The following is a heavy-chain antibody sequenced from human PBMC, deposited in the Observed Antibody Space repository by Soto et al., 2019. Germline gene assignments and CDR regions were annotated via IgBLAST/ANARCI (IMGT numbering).Heavy chain of an antibody. V-gene: IGHV3-49*03. CDR3: TRECYYDSSGYSPDAFDI. D-gene: IGHD3-22*01. J-gene: IGHJ3*02. CDR1: GFTFGDYA. CDR2: IRSKAYGGTT. Sequence: GGSLRLSCTASGFTFGDYAMSWFRQAPGKGLEWVGFIRSKAYGGTTEYAASVKGRFTISRDDSKSIAYLQMNSLKTEDTAVYYCTRECYYDSSGYSPDAFDIWGQGTMVTVSS.